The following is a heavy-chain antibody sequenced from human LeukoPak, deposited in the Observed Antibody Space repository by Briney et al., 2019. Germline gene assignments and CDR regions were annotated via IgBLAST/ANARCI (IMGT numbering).Heavy chain of an antibody. CDR1: GGSISSYY. D-gene: IGHD3-16*01. V-gene: IGHV4-59*01. CDR3: ARVGGSFNAFDI. Sequence: SETLSLXCTVSGGSISSYYWSWIRQPPGKGLEWIGYIYYSGSTNYNPSLKSRVTISVDTSKNQFSLKLSSVTAADTAVYYCARVGGSFNAFDIWGQGTMVTVSS. J-gene: IGHJ3*02. CDR2: IYYSGST.